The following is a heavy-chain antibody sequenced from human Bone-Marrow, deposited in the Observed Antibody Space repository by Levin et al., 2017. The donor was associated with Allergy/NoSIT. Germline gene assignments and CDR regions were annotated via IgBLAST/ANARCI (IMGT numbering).Heavy chain of an antibody. D-gene: IGHD2-2*01. V-gene: IGHV4-38-2*01. CDR2: IFHSGTA. CDR1: GYSISRGYY. Sequence: ESLKISCAVSGYSISRGYYWGWIRQPPGKGLEWIGNIFHSGTAYYNASLESRVTISVDTTENQFSLSLSSVTAADTAVYYCVRTYQQRHWVDPWGQGTLVTVSS. J-gene: IGHJ5*02. CDR3: VRTYQQRHWVDP.